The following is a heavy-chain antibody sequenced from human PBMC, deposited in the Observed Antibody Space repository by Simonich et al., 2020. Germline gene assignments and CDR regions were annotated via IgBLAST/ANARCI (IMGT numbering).Heavy chain of an antibody. CDR3: ARPLGIVWAFDI. J-gene: IGHJ3*02. V-gene: IGHV4-34*01. CDR2: TNHSGST. Sequence: QVQLQQWGAGLLKPSETLSLTCAVYGGSFSGYYWSWIRQPPGKGLEWIGETNHSGSTNYNPSLKSRVTIDVDTSKNQFSLELSSVTAAGTAVYYCARPLGIVWAFDIWGQGTMVTVSS. CDR1: GGSFSGYY. D-gene: IGHD3-16*01.